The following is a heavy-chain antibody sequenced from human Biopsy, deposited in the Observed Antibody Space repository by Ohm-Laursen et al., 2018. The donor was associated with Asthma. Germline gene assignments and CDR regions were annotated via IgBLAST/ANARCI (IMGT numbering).Heavy chain of an antibody. V-gene: IGHV3-30*18. CDR1: GFNFKTYG. CDR3: AKSMCGRREHVVDFSLNALDV. J-gene: IGHJ6*01. CDR2: ILYDGTNK. D-gene: IGHD1-26*01. Sequence: SLRLSCAASGFNFKTYGMHWVRQAPGKGPEWIGLILYDGTNKFYVDTEMGRFTISRDNSKNTLFLQANSPRGEDTGVYYCAKSMCGRREHVVDFSLNALDVWGQGTTV.